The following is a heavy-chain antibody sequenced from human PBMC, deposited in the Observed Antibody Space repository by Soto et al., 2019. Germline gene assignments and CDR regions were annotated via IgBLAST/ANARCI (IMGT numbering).Heavy chain of an antibody. D-gene: IGHD2-15*01. J-gene: IGHJ3*02. Sequence: QVQLVQSGAEVKKPGASVKVSCKASGYTFTGYYMHWVRQAPGQGLEWMGWINPNSGGTNYAQKFQGSVTMTRDTSISTAYMELSRLRSDDTAVYYCARARVVAATVAAFDIWGQGTMVTVSS. CDR2: INPNSGGT. V-gene: IGHV1-2*04. CDR1: GYTFTGYY. CDR3: ARARVVAATVAAFDI.